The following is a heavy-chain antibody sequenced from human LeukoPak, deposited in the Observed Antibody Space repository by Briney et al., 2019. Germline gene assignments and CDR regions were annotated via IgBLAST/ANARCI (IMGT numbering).Heavy chain of an antibody. V-gene: IGHV1-2*02. CDR1: GYTFTGYY. D-gene: IGHD2-15*01. J-gene: IGHJ3*02. CDR2: INPNSGGT. CDR3: ARDRWVLPLVSAFDI. Sequence: ASVKVSCKASGYTFTGYYMHWVRQAPGQGLEWMGWINPNSGGTNYAQKFQGRVTMTRDTSISTAYMELSRPRSDDTAVYYCARDRWVLPLVSAFDIWGQGTMVTVSS.